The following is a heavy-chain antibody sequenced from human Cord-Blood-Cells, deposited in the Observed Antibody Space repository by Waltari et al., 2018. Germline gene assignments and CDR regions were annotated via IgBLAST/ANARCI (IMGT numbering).Heavy chain of an antibody. D-gene: IGHD3-3*01. CDR1: GYTFTGYY. CDR2: INPTSGGT. J-gene: IGHJ3*02. V-gene: IGHV1-2*02. Sequence: QVQLVQSGAEVKKSGASVKVSCKASGYTFTGYYMHWVRQAPGQGLEWMGWINPTSGGTNYAQKFQGRVTMTRDTSISTAYMELSRLRSDDTAVYYCARLDNPTAGAVDIWGQGTMVTVSS. CDR3: ARLDNPTAGAVDI.